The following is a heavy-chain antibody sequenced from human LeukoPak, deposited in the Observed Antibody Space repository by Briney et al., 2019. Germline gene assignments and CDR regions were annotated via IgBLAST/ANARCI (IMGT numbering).Heavy chain of an antibody. D-gene: IGHD6-19*01. Sequence: GSSVKVSCKASGGTFSSYSITWVRQAPGQGLEWMGRIIPTLGIANYAQKFQGRVTITADKSTSTAYMKLSSLRSEDTAVYYCAGEEERGVTVAGTAFDYWGQGTLVTVSS. CDR2: IIPTLGIA. J-gene: IGHJ4*02. CDR1: GGTFSSYS. CDR3: AGEEERGVTVAGTAFDY. V-gene: IGHV1-69*04.